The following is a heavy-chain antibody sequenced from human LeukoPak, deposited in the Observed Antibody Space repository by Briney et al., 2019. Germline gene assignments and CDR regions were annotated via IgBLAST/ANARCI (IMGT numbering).Heavy chain of an antibody. J-gene: IGHJ4*02. CDR1: GCSFSSYW. V-gene: IGHV5-51*01. CDR3: ARRLSTIAISAANDY. Sequence: GESLKISCKGSGCSFSSYWIAWVRQLPGKGLEWMGIIHPGNSETTYNPSFKGHVTMSADKSISTAYLQWSSLEDTDTAKYYCARRLSTIAISAANDYWGQGTLVTVSS. CDR2: IHPGNSET. D-gene: IGHD6-13*01.